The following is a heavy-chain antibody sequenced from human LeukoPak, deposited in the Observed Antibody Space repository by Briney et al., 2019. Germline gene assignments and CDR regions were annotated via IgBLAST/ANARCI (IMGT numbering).Heavy chain of an antibody. V-gene: IGHV3-74*01. CDR1: GNYW. J-gene: IGHJ4*02. CDR3: VSFCETY. Sequence: GGSLRLSCAASGNYWMHWVRQAPGKGLVWVSYINGDGSWTSYADSVKGRFTISKDNAKNTVYLQMNNLRAEDTAVYYCVSFCETYWGRGTLVTVSS. CDR2: INGDGSWT. D-gene: IGHD2-15*01.